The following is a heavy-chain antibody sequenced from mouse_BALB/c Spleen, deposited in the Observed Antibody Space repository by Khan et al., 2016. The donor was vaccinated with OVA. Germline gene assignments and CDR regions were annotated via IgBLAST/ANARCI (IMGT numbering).Heavy chain of an antibody. CDR1: GFTFSDYG. V-gene: IGHV5-15*02. CDR3: ARSWAMDY. Sequence: EVELVESGGGLVQPGGSRKLSCAASGFTFSDYGMAWVRQAPGKGPEWVAFISNLAYSIYYADTLTGRFTISRDNAKNTLYLEMSSLRSEDTVMYYCARSWAMDYWGQGTSVTVSS. J-gene: IGHJ4*01. CDR2: ISNLAYSI.